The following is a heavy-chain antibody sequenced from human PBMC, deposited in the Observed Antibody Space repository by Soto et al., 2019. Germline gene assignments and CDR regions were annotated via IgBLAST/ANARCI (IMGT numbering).Heavy chain of an antibody. Sequence: PGESLKISCKGSGYSFTSYWIGWVRQMPGKGLEWMGIIYPGDSDTRYSPSFQGQVTISADKSISTAYLQWSSLKASDTAMYYCARLDITIFGVVLTDAFDIWGQGTMVT. V-gene: IGHV5-51*01. D-gene: IGHD3-3*01. J-gene: IGHJ3*02. CDR1: GYSFTSYW. CDR2: IYPGDSDT. CDR3: ARLDITIFGVVLTDAFDI.